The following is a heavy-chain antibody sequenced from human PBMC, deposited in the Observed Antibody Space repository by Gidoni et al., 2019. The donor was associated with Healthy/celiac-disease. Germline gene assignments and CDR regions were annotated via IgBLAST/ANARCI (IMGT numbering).Heavy chain of an antibody. J-gene: IGHJ5*02. D-gene: IGHD2-2*01. CDR3: ARERGERYCSSTSCYQYNWFDP. Sequence: QLQLQESGSGLVKPSQTLSLTCAVSGGSISSGGYSWSWIRQPPGKGLEWIGYIYLSGSTYYNPSLKSRVTISVDRSKNQFSLKLSSVTAADTAVYYCARERGERYCSSTSCYQYNWFDPWGQGTLVTVSS. CDR1: GGSISSGGYS. V-gene: IGHV4-30-2*01. CDR2: IYLSGST.